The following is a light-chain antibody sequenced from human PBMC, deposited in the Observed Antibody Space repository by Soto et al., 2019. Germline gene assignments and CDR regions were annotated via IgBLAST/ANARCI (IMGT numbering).Light chain of an antibody. V-gene: IGKV3-11*01. CDR3: RQRRNWSQIP. CDR1: QSVSSY. Sequence: EIVLTQSPATLSLSPGERATLSCRASQSVSSYLAWYQQKPGQAPRLLIYDASNRATGIPARFSGSGSGTDFTLTISSLEPEDFAVYYVRQRRNWSQIPFGQGTRREIK. CDR2: DAS. J-gene: IGKJ5*01.